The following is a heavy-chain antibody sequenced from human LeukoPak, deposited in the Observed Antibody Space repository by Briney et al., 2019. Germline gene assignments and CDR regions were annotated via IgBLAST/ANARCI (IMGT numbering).Heavy chain of an antibody. Sequence: SVKVSCKASGGTFSSYAVSWVRQAPGQGLEWMGGIIPIFGTTSYAQKFQGRVTITADGSTTTAYMKLSSLRYEDTAVYYCASIGSSAYIPFDYWGQGTLVTVSS. CDR2: IIPIFGTT. D-gene: IGHD3-22*01. J-gene: IGHJ4*02. CDR1: GGTFSSYA. CDR3: ASIGSSAYIPFDY. V-gene: IGHV1-69*13.